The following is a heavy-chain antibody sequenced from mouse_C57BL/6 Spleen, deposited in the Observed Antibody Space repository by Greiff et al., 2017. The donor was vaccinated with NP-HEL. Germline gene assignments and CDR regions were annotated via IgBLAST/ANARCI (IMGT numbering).Heavy chain of an antibody. CDR2: ISSGSSTI. CDR1: GFTFSDYG. Sequence: EVKLVESGGGLVKPGGSLKLSCAASGFTFSDYGMHWVRQAPEKGLEWVAYISSGSSTIYYADTVKGRFTLSRDNAKNTLFLQMTSLRSEDTAVYYCARKWLRDAMDYWGQGTSVTVSS. CDR3: ARKWLRDAMDY. D-gene: IGHD2-2*01. V-gene: IGHV5-17*01. J-gene: IGHJ4*01.